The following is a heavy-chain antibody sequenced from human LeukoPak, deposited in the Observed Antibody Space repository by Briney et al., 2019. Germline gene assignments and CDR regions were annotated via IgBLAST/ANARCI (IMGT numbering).Heavy chain of an antibody. CDR2: IYYSGST. J-gene: IGHJ4*02. D-gene: IGHD3-22*01. V-gene: IGHV4-39*01. CDR1: GGSISSSSYY. Sequence: SETLSITCTVSGGSISSSSYYWGWIRQPPGKGLEWIGSIYYSGSTYYNPSLKSRVTISVDTSKNQFSLKLSSVTAADTAVYYCARLKIVVDWGQGTLVTVSS. CDR3: ARLKIVVD.